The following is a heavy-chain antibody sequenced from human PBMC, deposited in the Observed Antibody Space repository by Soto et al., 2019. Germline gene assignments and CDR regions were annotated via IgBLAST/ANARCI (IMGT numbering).Heavy chain of an antibody. CDR2: ISYDGSNK. CDR3: ARDLTARYYYDSSGYARGGYYYGMDV. Sequence: GGSLRLSCAASGFTFSSYAMHWVRQAPGKGLEWVAVISYDGSNKYYADSVKGRFTISRDNSKNTLYLQMNSLRAEDTAVYYCARDLTARYYYDSSGYARGGYYYGMDVWGQGTTVTVSS. V-gene: IGHV3-30-3*01. J-gene: IGHJ6*02. D-gene: IGHD3-22*01. CDR1: GFTFSSYA.